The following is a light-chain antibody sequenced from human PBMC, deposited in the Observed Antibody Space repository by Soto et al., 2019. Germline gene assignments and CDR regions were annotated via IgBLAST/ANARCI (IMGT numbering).Light chain of an antibody. Sequence: DIVMTQSPLSLPVTPGEPASISCRSSQSLLHSNGYNYLDWYLQKPGQSPQLLIYLGSNRASGVPDRFSGSGSGTDLTLKISRVEAEDVGVYYCMQALLLFTFGPGTKVDIK. CDR3: MQALLLFT. CDR1: QSLLHSNGYNY. CDR2: LGS. V-gene: IGKV2-28*01. J-gene: IGKJ3*01.